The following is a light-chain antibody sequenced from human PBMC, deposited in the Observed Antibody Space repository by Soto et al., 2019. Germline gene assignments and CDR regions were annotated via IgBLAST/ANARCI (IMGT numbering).Light chain of an antibody. V-gene: IGKV1-5*01. CDR3: QQYNLDPYT. J-gene: IGKJ2*01. Sequence: DIPMTQSPSTLSASVGDRVIVTCRASQSIVNWLAWYQQKPGKAPKLLISDASTLESGVPSRFSGVGSGTEFTLTISSLQPDDSATYFCQQYNLDPYTFGQGTKLEIK. CDR2: DAS. CDR1: QSIVNW.